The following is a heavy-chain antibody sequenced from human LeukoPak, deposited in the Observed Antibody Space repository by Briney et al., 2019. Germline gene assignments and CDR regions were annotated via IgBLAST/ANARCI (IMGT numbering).Heavy chain of an antibody. Sequence: TSSETLSLTCAVSGGSINTYYWSWIRQPPGKGLEWIGYFSYGGGPNYNPSLKSRVTISVDTSRNQFSLKLSSVTAADTAVYYCARPQYCGSNCYHAFEIWGQGTLVTVSS. CDR1: GGSINTYY. CDR2: FSYGGGP. J-gene: IGHJ3*02. D-gene: IGHD2-21*01. V-gene: IGHV4-59*08. CDR3: ARPQYCGSNCYHAFEI.